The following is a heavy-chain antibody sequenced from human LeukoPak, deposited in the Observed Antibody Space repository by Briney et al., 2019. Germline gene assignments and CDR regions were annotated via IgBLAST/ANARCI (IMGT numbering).Heavy chain of an antibody. D-gene: IGHD3-9*01. CDR1: GGSFSGYY. V-gene: IGHV4-34*01. CDR2: INHSGST. Sequence: SETLSLTCAVYGGSFSGYYWSWIRQPPGKGLEWIGEINHSGSTNYNPSLKSRVTISVDTSKNQFSLKLSSVTAADTAVYYCARAPPYYDILTGYYKGPDDYWGQGTLVTVSS. J-gene: IGHJ4*02. CDR3: ARAPPYYDILTGYYKGPDDY.